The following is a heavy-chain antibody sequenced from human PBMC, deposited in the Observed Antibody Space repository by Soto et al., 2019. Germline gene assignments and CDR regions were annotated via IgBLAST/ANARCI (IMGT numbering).Heavy chain of an antibody. CDR2: IYYSGST. CDR3: ARAIMYPKRSGWGPYYFDY. D-gene: IGHD6-19*01. Sequence: KTSETLSLTCTVSGGSISSYYWSWIRQPPGKGLEWIGYIYYSGSTNYNPSLKSRVTISVDTSKNQFSLKLSSVTAADTAVYYCARAIMYPKRSGWGPYYFDYWGQGTLVTVSS. CDR1: GGSISSYY. J-gene: IGHJ4*02. V-gene: IGHV4-59*01.